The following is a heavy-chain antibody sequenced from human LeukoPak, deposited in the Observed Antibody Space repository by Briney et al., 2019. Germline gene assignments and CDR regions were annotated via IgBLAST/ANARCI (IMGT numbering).Heavy chain of an antibody. CDR3: ARGIAAPDY. Sequence: GGSLRLSCAASGFTFSSYAMTWVRQAPGKGLECASGISGSGDNTDYADSVKGRFTISRDNSKNTLYLQMNSLRAEDTAVYYCARGIAAPDYWGQGTLVTVSS. V-gene: IGHV3-23*01. J-gene: IGHJ4*02. CDR1: GFTFSSYA. CDR2: ISGSGDNT.